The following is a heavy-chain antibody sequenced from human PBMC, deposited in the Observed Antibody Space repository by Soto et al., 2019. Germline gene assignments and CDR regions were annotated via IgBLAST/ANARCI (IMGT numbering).Heavy chain of an antibody. Sequence: GASVKVSCMVSGYTLTELSMHWVRQAPGKGLEWMGGFDPEDGETIYAQKFQGRVTMTEDTSTDTAYMELSSLRSEDTAVYYCARAHIAAAGYYYYGMDVRGQGTTVTVSS. CDR1: GYTLTELS. J-gene: IGHJ6*02. CDR3: ARAHIAAAGYYYYGMDV. D-gene: IGHD6-13*01. CDR2: FDPEDGET. V-gene: IGHV1-24*01.